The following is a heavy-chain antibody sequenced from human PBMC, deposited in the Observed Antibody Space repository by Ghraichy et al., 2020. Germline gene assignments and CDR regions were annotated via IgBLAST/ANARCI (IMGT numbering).Heavy chain of an antibody. CDR1: GFTFSSYA. CDR3: AVYCSTTSCYAKAFHI. V-gene: IGHV3-23*01. D-gene: IGHD2-2*01. Sequence: GGSLRLSCAASGFTFSSYAMSWVRQAPGKGLEWVSAISGSGGSTYYADSVKGRFTISRDNSKNTLYLQMNSLRAEDTAVYYCAVYCSTTSCYAKAFHIWGQGTMVTVSS. J-gene: IGHJ3*02. CDR2: ISGSGGST.